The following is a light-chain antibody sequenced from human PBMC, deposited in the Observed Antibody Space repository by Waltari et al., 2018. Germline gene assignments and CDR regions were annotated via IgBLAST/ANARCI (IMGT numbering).Light chain of an antibody. CDR3: CSFTSSSTWV. CDR2: DVS. J-gene: IGLJ3*02. V-gene: IGLV2-14*01. CDR1: ATDLGGYNS. Sequence: QSALTQPASVSGSPGQSITISCTGTATDLGGYNSVSWYQQRPGKAPKLIIFDVSSRPSGISNRFSGSKFGNTASLTISGLQPEDEADYYCCSFTSSSTWVFGGGTKLTVL.